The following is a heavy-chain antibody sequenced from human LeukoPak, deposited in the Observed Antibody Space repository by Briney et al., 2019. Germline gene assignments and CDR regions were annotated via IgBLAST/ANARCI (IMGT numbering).Heavy chain of an antibody. CDR3: ARYLNSGPEDF. Sequence: GGSLRLSCAATGFTFSNYWMSWFRQAPGKGLEWVANIKYDGREKQYVDSVKGRFTISRDNAKNSLFLQMNSLRAEDTAVYYCARYLNSGPEDFWGQGTLVTVPS. CDR1: GFTFSNYW. J-gene: IGHJ4*02. CDR2: IKYDGREK. D-gene: IGHD1-26*01. V-gene: IGHV3-7*01.